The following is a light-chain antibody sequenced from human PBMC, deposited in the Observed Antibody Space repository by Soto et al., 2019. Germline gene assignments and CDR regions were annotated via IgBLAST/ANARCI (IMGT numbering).Light chain of an antibody. J-gene: IGKJ5*01. CDR3: QQRSNWPPPIT. Sequence: EIVLTQSPATLSLSPGERATLYCRASQNVSSYLAWYKQKPGQAPRLLIYDASNRATGIPARFSGSGSGTDFTLTISSLEPEDFAVYYCQQRSNWPPPITFGQGTRLEIK. V-gene: IGKV3-11*01. CDR2: DAS. CDR1: QNVSSY.